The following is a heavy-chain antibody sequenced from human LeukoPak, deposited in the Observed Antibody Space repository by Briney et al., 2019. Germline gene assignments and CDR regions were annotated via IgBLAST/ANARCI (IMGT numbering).Heavy chain of an antibody. CDR2: INHSGST. Sequence: SETLSLTCAVYGGSFSGYYWSWIRQPPGKGLEWIGEINHSGSTNYNPSLKSRVTISVDTSKNQFSLKLSSVTAADTAVYYCATTTTVMNWFDPWGQGTLVTVSS. CDR1: GGSFSGYY. J-gene: IGHJ5*02. V-gene: IGHV4-34*01. CDR3: ATTTTVMNWFDP. D-gene: IGHD4-17*01.